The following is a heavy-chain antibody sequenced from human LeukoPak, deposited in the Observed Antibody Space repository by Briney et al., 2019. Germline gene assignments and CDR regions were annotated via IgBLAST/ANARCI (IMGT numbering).Heavy chain of an antibody. Sequence: SETLSLTCTVAAGSISSYYCGWIRQPAGKGREWIGRIYTSGSTNYNPSLKSRVTMSVDTSKNQFSLKLSSVTAADTAVYYCASSFARARLLYPIWGQGTMVTVSS. J-gene: IGHJ3*02. CDR3: ASSFARARLLYPI. CDR1: AGSISSYY. V-gene: IGHV4-4*07. CDR2: IYTSGST. D-gene: IGHD6-6*01.